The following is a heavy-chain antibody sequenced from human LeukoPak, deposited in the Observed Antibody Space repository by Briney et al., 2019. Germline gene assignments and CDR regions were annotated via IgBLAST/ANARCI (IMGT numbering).Heavy chain of an antibody. Sequence: ASVKVSCKASGYTFTSYGISWVRQAPGQGLEWMGWISAYNGNTNYAQKLQGRVTMTTDTSTSTAYMELRSLRSDDTAVYYCARIPAGGDSSGYDFDYWGQGTLVTVSS. CDR2: ISAYNGNT. J-gene: IGHJ4*02. D-gene: IGHD3-22*01. CDR1: GYTFTSYG. V-gene: IGHV1-18*01. CDR3: ARIPAGGDSSGYDFDY.